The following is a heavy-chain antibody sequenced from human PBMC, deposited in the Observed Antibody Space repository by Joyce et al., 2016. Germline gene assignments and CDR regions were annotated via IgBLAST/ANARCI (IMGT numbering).Heavy chain of an antibody. CDR3: AKVAEGSAGYFYYMDV. V-gene: IGHV3-23*01. J-gene: IGHJ6*03. D-gene: IGHD1-14*01. Sequence: VSVISGSGGSIYDADSVKGRFTFSRDNSKNTLYLQMNSLRAEDTAVYYCAKVAEGSAGYFYYMDVWGKGTTVTVSS. CDR2: ISGSGGSI.